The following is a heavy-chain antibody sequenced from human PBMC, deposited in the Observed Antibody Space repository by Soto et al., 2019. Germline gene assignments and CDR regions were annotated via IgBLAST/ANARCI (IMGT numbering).Heavy chain of an antibody. CDR2: INPSVGST. V-gene: IGHV1-46*02. J-gene: IGHJ4*02. Sequence: GASVKVSCKSSTYTYNTHYIHWVRQAPGQGLEWVGVINPSVGSTNYAQKFQGRVTMTRDTSTTTFYMEVTSLTSEDTAVYYCVGGSASGVDHWGQGTLVTVYS. D-gene: IGHD6-6*01. CDR3: VGGSASGVDH. CDR1: TYTYNTHY.